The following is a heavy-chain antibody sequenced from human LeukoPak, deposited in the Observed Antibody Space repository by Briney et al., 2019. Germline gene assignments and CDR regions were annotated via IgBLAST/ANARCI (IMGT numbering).Heavy chain of an antibody. CDR1: GFTFSSYA. V-gene: IGHV3-30*04. J-gene: IGHJ6*03. Sequence: GGSLRLSCAASGFTFSSYAMNWVRQAPGKGLEWVAIISYDGSNKYYADSVKGRFTISRDNSKNTLYQQMNSLRAEDTAVYYCARGRRRWELLGRGEYYYMDVWGKGTTVTVSS. CDR3: ARGRRRWELLGRGEYYYMDV. CDR2: ISYDGSNK. D-gene: IGHD1-26*01.